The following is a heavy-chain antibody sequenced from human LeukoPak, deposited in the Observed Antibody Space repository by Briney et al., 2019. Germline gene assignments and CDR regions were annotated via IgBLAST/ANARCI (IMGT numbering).Heavy chain of an antibody. CDR3: AASQTTSGRYGNAFDI. V-gene: IGHV3-7*01. Sequence: PGGSLRLSCAASALIFSDYWMSWVRQAPGKGLEWVANIKQDGSEKYYVDSVKGRFTISRDNAKKSLYLQMNSLRAEDTAVYYCAASQTTSGRYGNAFDIWGQGTMVTVSS. J-gene: IGHJ3*02. D-gene: IGHD6-19*01. CDR1: ALIFSDYW. CDR2: IKQDGSEK.